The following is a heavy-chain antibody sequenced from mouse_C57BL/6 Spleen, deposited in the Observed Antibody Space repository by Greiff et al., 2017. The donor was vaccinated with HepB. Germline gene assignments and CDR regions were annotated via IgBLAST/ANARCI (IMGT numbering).Heavy chain of an antibody. CDR1: GFTFSSYA. J-gene: IGHJ2*01. CDR2: ISDGGSYT. Sequence: DVHLVESGGGLVKPGGSLKLSCAASGFTFSSYAMSWVRQTPEKRLEWVATISDGGSYTYYPDNVKGRFTISRDNAKNNLYLQMSHLKSEDTAMYYCARRAITPHFDYWGQGTTLTVSS. V-gene: IGHV5-4*01. D-gene: IGHD1-1*01. CDR3: ARRAITPHFDY.